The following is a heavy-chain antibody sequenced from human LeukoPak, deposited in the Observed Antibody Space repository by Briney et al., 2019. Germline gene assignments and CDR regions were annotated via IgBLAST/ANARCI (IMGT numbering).Heavy chain of an antibody. CDR3: ARVAGSYTTFYFDY. Sequence: SETLSLTCTVSGYSISSGYYWGWIRQPPGKGLEWIGSISHSGSTNYNPSLKSRVTISVDTSKNQFSLKLSSVTAADTAVYYCARVAGSYTTFYFDYWGQGTLVTVSS. J-gene: IGHJ4*02. D-gene: IGHD1-26*01. CDR2: ISHSGST. V-gene: IGHV4-38-2*02. CDR1: GYSISSGYY.